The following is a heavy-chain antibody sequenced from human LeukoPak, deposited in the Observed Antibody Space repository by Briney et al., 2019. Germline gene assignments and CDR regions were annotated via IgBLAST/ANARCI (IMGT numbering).Heavy chain of an antibody. CDR3: ARVGIAAAGPRQEWGYYYYMDV. CDR2: ISSSGSTI. V-gene: IGHV3-11*04. D-gene: IGHD6-13*01. CDR1: GFTFSDYY. Sequence: KPGGSLRLSCAASGFTFSDYYMSWIRQAPGKGLEWVSYISSSGSTIYYADSVKGRFTISRDNAKNSLYLQMNSLRAEDTAVYYCARVGIAAAGPRQEWGYYYYMDVWGKGTTVTISS. J-gene: IGHJ6*03.